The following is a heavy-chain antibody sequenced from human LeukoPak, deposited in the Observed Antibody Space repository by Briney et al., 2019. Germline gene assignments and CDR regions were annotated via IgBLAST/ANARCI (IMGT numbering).Heavy chain of an antibody. CDR1: GFTFKNYG. CDR2: ISYDGSNK. J-gene: IGHJ4*02. CDR3: ARDHGSSDLPMDY. Sequence: GSLRLSCVASGFTFKNYGMHWVRQAPGKGLEWVAVISYDGSNKYYADSVKGRFAISRDNSKNTLYLQMNSLRAEDTAVYYCARDHGSSDLPMDYWGQGTLVTVSS. D-gene: IGHD2-2*01. V-gene: IGHV3-30*03.